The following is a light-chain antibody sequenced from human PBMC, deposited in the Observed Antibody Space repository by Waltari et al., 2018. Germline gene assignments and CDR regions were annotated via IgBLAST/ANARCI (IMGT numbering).Light chain of an antibody. CDR2: RNN. V-gene: IGLV1-47*01. CDR3: AAWDDSLSGWV. CDR1: TSNIGTNY. J-gene: IGLJ3*02. Sequence: QSVLTQPPSASGTPGQSVTISCSGSTSNIGTNYLCWNQRLPETAPTLLVYRNNQRPSGVPDRCPGSKSRTSASLAISGLRSEDEADYYCAAWDDSLSGWVFGGGTKLTVL.